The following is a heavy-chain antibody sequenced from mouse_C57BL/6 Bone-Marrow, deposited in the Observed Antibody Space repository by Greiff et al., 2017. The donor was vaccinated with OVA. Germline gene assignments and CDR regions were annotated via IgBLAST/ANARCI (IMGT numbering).Heavy chain of an antibody. CDR2: INSDGGST. D-gene: IGHD1-1*01. CDR3: ARPITTVVAGFDY. V-gene: IGHV5-2*01. CDR1: EYEFPSHD. Sequence: EVKLVESGGGLVQPGESLKLSCESNEYEFPSHDMSWVRKTPEKRLELVAAINSDGGSTYYPDTMERRCIISGDNTKKTLYLQMSSLRSEDTALYYCARPITTVVAGFDYWGQGATLTVSS. J-gene: IGHJ2*01.